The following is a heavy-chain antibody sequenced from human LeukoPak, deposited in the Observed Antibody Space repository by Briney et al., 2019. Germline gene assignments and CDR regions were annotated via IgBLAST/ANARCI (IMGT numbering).Heavy chain of an antibody. V-gene: IGHV3-21*04. Sequence: PGGSLRLSCATSGFTFSSYSMNGVRQAPGKGLEWVSSISSSSSYIYYADSVKGRFTISRDNSKSTLYLQMNSLRAEDTAVYYCAKGHGNFWSGFLDYWGQGTLVTVSS. CDR3: AKGHGNFWSGFLDY. CDR1: GFTFSSYS. J-gene: IGHJ4*02. CDR2: ISSSSSYI. D-gene: IGHD3-3*01.